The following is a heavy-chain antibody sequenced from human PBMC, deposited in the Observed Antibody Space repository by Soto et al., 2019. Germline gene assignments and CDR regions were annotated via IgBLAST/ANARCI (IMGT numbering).Heavy chain of an antibody. CDR3: ATGRFSAMVRGVIMLDP. D-gene: IGHD3-10*01. CDR1: GGSISSYY. V-gene: IGHV4-59*01. Sequence: QVLLQESGPGLVKPSETLSLTCTVSGGSISSYYWNWIRQPPGKGLEWIGYIHYSGSTNYNPSLKSRVTISVDKSTNQFSLKLSSVTAADTAVYYCATGRFSAMVRGVIMLDPWGQGTLVTVSS. J-gene: IGHJ5*02. CDR2: IHYSGST.